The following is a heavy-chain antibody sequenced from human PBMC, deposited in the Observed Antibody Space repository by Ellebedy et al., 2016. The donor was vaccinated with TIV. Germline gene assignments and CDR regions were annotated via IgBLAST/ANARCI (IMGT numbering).Heavy chain of an antibody. CDR3: ARDGRSGYFSEY. Sequence: PGGSLRLSCVGSGYDFSVYNMNWVRQAPGKGLEWVSSLSGSSATIYYAESVKGRFTVSRDNAKNSLILQMNSLSDEDTAVYYCARDGRSGYFSEYWGQGALVTVSS. V-gene: IGHV3-48*02. J-gene: IGHJ4*02. D-gene: IGHD3-3*01. CDR1: GYDFSVYN. CDR2: LSGSSATI.